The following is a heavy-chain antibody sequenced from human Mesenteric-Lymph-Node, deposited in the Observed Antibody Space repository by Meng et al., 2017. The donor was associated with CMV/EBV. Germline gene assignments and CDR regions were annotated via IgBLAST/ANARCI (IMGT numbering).Heavy chain of an antibody. CDR3: ARGPSVTIFGVVILRPYRKYWFDP. V-gene: IGHV1-8*03. D-gene: IGHD3-3*01. CDR2: MNPNSGNT. J-gene: IGHJ5*02. Sequence: IDGVRQATGQGLEWMGWMNPNSGNTGYAQKFQGRVTITRNTSISTAYMELSSLRSEDTAVYYCARGPSVTIFGVVILRPYRKYWFDPWGQGTLVTVSS.